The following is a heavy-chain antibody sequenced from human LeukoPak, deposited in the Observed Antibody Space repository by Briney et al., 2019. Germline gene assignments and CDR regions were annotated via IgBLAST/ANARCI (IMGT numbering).Heavy chain of an antibody. D-gene: IGHD6-13*01. J-gene: IGHJ4*02. Sequence: PGGSLRLSCAASGFPFSSYSMTWVRQAPGKGLEWVANIKPDGTTKFYVDSVKGRFTISRDNALNSLYLQMNSLRAEDTAIYYCVRSIPYGTTWYGRSDYWGQGTLVTVSS. CDR3: VRSIPYGTTWYGRSDY. V-gene: IGHV3-7*03. CDR1: GFPFSSYS. CDR2: IKPDGTTK.